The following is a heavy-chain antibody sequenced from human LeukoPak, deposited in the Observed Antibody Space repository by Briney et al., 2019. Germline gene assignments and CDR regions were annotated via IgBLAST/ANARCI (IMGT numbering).Heavy chain of an antibody. J-gene: IGHJ3*02. CDR3: VRDAGGAAAGGRDAFDI. CDR1: GYTSISND. V-gene: IGHV1-8*02. CDR2: MNPHRGNK. D-gene: IGHD6-25*01. Sequence: ASVKVSSKASGYTSISNDINWGRQAPAQGREGLGSMNPHRGNKDIAQKFQERVTFNRDTPTRKPYMELSSLRYEDTAVYYCVRDAGGAAAGGRDAFDIWGEGTMVTVSS.